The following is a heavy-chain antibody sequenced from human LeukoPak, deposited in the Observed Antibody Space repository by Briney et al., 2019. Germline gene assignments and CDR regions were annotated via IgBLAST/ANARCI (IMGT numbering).Heavy chain of an antibody. CDR3: TKGRSNHY. V-gene: IGHV3-7*01. Sequence: KAGGSLRLSCAASGFTFSDFWMGWVRQAPGKGLEWVANINQDGSENYYVDSVKGRFTISRDNAKNSLYLQMNSLRAEDTAVYYCTKGRSNHYWGQGTLVTVS. CDR2: INQDGSEN. CDR1: GFTFSDFW. J-gene: IGHJ4*02. D-gene: IGHD3-10*01.